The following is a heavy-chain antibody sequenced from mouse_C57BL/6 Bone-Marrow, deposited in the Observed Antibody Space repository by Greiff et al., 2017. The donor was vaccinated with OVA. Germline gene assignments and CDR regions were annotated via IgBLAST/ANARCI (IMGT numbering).Heavy chain of an antibody. J-gene: IGHJ4*01. CDR1: GFSLTSYG. CDR3: ASRYDYDLYYYAMDY. CDR2: IWSGGST. V-gene: IGHV2-2*01. D-gene: IGHD2-4*01. Sequence: VQLKQSGPGLVQPSQSLSITCTVSGFSLTSYGVHWVRQSPGKGLEWLGVIWSGGSTDYNAAFISRLSISKDNSKSQVFFKMNSLQADDTAIYYCASRYDYDLYYYAMDYWGQGTSVTVSS.